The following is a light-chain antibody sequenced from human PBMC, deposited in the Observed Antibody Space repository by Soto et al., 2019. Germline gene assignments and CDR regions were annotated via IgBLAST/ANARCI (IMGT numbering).Light chain of an antibody. CDR3: PQRFSWPLT. J-gene: IGKJ4*01. V-gene: IGKV3-11*01. Sequence: EVFLTQSRDTLSLSPGDRVAGSRRASQSVGTSLAWYQQKPGHTPRLLIYEAAIRATGIPARFSASGSGTDFILTISSLAPEDFAVYFCPQRFSWPLTFGGSPQVDLK. CDR1: QSVGTS. CDR2: EAA.